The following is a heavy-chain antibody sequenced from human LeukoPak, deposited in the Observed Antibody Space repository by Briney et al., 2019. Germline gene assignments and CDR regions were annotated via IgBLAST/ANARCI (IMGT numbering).Heavy chain of an antibody. Sequence: GGSLRLSCAASGFTLSSYWMSWVRQAPGEGLEWVANIKADGSEKDYVDSVKGRFTISRDNAKNSLYLQMNYLRAEDTAAYCCARGRLLVGPRSYYYGMDVWGQGTTVTVSS. J-gene: IGHJ6*02. V-gene: IGHV3-7*05. CDR2: IKADGSEK. CDR3: ARGRLLVGPRSYYYGMDV. D-gene: IGHD2-2*01. CDR1: GFTLSSYW.